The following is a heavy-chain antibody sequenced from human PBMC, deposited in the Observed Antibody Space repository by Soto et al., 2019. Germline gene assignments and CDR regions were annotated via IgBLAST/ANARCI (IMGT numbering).Heavy chain of an antibody. Sequence: QVQLVQSGAEVKKPGSSVKVSCKASGGTFSSYTISWVRQAPGQGLEWMGRIIPILGIANYAQKFQGRVTITADNSTSTAYMELSSLRSEDTAVYYCASVDYYGSGSSFFDYWGQGTLVTVSS. CDR2: IIPILGIA. D-gene: IGHD3-10*01. V-gene: IGHV1-69*02. J-gene: IGHJ4*02. CDR1: GGTFSSYT. CDR3: ASVDYYGSGSSFFDY.